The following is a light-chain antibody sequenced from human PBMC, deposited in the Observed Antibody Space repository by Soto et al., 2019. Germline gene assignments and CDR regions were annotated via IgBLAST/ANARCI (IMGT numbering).Light chain of an antibody. J-gene: IGKJ3*01. CDR2: AAS. Sequence: EIVLTQSPGTLSLSPGERATLSCRASQSLSTNSLAWYQQKPGQTPRLLIYAASTRDTDIPDRFNGSGSGTDFALTISRLEPEDFALYYCQQYDASPLTFGPWTKVDVK. CDR3: QQYDASPLT. V-gene: IGKV3-20*01. CDR1: QSLSTNS.